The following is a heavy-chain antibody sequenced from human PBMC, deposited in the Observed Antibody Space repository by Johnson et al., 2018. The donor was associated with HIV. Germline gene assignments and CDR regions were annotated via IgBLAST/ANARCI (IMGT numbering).Heavy chain of an antibody. CDR2: IYSGGST. V-gene: IGHV3-66*01. J-gene: IGHJ3*02. CDR1: GFTFSSYA. CDR3: ARKGDAFDI. Sequence: EQLVESGGGVVQPGRSLRLSCAASGFTFSSYAMHWVRQAPGKGLEWVSIIYSGGSTYYADSVKGRFTISRDNSKNTVYLQMNSLRVEDTAVYYCARKGDAFDIWGQGTMVIVAS.